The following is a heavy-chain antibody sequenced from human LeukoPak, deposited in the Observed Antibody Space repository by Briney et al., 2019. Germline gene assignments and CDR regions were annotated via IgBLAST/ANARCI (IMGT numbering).Heavy chain of an antibody. CDR2: IYYSGNT. D-gene: IGHD5-24*01. J-gene: IGHJ4*02. CDR1: GGSISSDNW. CDR3: ATGGGWLTDY. V-gene: IGHV4-4*02. Sequence: SETLSLACAVSGGSISSDNWWSWVRPPPGKGLEWIGEIYYSGNTDYNPSLKSRVSISVDKSKSQFSLNLNSVTAADTAVYYCATGGGWLTDYWGRGTLVTVSS.